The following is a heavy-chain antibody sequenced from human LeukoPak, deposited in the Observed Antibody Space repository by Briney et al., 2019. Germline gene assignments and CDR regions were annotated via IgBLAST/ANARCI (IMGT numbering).Heavy chain of an antibody. CDR2: ISWNSGSR. CDR1: GFTFDDYA. CDR3: AKTTSPWLLLDSVDY. Sequence: GGSLRLSCAASGFTFDDYAMHWVRQARGEGVEWVSGISWNSGSRDYADSVKGGFTLSRDNAKNSLYLQMNSLRAEDTALYYCAKTTSPWLLLDSVDYWGQGTLVTVSS. D-gene: IGHD3-22*01. V-gene: IGHV3-9*01. J-gene: IGHJ4*02.